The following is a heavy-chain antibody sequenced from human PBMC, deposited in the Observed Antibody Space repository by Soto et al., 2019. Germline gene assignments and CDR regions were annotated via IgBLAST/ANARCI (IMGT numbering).Heavy chain of an antibody. Sequence: QVQLVQSGAEVKKPGASVKVSCKASGYTFTSYDINWVRQATGQGLEWMGWMNPNSGNTGYAQKFQGRVTMTRNTSISTAYMELSSLRSEDTAVYYCARVYCSSTSXYDDYWGQGTLVTVSS. CDR3: ARVYCSSTSXYDDY. CDR1: GYTFTSYD. D-gene: IGHD2-2*01. J-gene: IGHJ4*02. CDR2: MNPNSGNT. V-gene: IGHV1-8*01.